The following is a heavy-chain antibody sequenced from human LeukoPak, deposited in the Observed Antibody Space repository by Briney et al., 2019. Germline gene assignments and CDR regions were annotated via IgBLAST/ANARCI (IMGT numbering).Heavy chain of an antibody. V-gene: IGHV3-30*18. D-gene: IGHD3-10*01. CDR1: GFTFSDFD. Sequence: PGGSLGLSCVASGFTFSDFDMNWVRQAPGKGLEWVAVVSFDGGTKYYADSVKGRFTISRDNSKSTMYLQMNSLRAEDTAVYYCAKEYDSGGYGANFDYWGQGTLVTVSS. CDR3: AKEYDSGGYGANFDY. J-gene: IGHJ4*02. CDR2: VSFDGGTK.